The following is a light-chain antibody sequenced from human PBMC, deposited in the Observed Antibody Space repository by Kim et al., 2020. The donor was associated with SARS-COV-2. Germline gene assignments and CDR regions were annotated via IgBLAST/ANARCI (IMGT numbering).Light chain of an antibody. V-gene: IGKV3-11*01. J-gene: IGKJ4*01. CDR1: QSISSY. Sequence: EIVLTQSPATLSLSPGERATLSCRTSQSISSYVTWYQQIPGQAPRLLIYDASNRATGIPARFSGSGSGTDFTLTISSLEPEDFAVYYCQQRSSWPLTFGGGTKVDIK. CDR2: DAS. CDR3: QQRSSWPLT.